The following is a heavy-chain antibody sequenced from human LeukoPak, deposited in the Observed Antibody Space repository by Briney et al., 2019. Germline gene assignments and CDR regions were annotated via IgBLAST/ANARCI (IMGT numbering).Heavy chain of an antibody. Sequence: SETLSLTCTVSGGSISSDYWSWIRQPPGKGLEWIGYIYYSGSTNYNPSLKSRVTISVDTSKNQFSLKLSSVTAADTAVYYCARDYCSGGSCYFDNNWFDPWGQGTLVTVSS. CDR3: ARDYCSGGSCYFDNNWFDP. J-gene: IGHJ5*02. CDR1: GGSISSDY. V-gene: IGHV4-59*01. CDR2: IYYSGST. D-gene: IGHD2-15*01.